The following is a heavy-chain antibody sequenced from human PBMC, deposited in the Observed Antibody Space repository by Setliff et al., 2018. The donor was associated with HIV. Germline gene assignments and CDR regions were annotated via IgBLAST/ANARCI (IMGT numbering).Heavy chain of an antibody. Sequence: WASVKVSCKASGYTFINYHIIWVRQAPGQGLEWVGSISASSVNTNYTQGRVTMTTDISTNTAYMELRSLRSADSAVYYCARVPVSNYYYYMDVWGKGTTVTVSS. CDR1: GYTFINYH. V-gene: IGHV1-18*01. CDR3: ARVPVSNYYYYMDV. CDR2: ISASSVNT. J-gene: IGHJ6*03.